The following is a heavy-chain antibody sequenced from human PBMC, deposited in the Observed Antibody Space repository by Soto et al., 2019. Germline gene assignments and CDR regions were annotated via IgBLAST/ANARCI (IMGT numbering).Heavy chain of an antibody. CDR2: IFYTGST. CDR1: GASLSGYY. J-gene: IGHJ4*02. D-gene: IGHD3-9*01. Sequence: SETLSLTCTVSGASLSGYYWAWIRQPPGKGLEWIGNIFYTGSTDYNPSLKSRITMSLDTSRSHFSLKIRSVTTADTAVYYCASVDWGSFDYWGQGTLVTVSS. CDR3: ASVDWGSFDY. V-gene: IGHV4-59*01.